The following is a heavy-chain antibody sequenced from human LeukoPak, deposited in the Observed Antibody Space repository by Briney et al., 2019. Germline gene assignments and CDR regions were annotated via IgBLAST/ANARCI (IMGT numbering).Heavy chain of an antibody. D-gene: IGHD1-26*01. V-gene: IGHV4-34*01. CDR3: ARGWEGNFLISYYYYGLDV. CDR1: GFPFSSYS. Sequence: GSLRLSCAASGFPFSSYSMTWVRQPPGKGLEWIGEINHSGSTNYNPSLKSRVTISVDTSKNQFSLKVSSVTAADTAVYYCARGWEGNFLISYYYYGLDVWGQGTTVTVSS. J-gene: IGHJ6*02. CDR2: INHSGST.